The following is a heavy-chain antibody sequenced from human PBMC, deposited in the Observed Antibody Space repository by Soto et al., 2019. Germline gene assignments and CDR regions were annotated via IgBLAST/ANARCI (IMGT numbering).Heavy chain of an antibody. J-gene: IGHJ6*03. V-gene: IGHV1-2*04. D-gene: IGHD1-1*01. CDR3: ARVGRAYYYYYMDV. CDR2: INPNSGGT. CDR1: GYTFTGYY. Sequence: GASVKVSCKASGYTFTGYYMHWVRQAPGQGLEWMGWINPNSGGTNYAQKFQGWVTMTRDTSISTAYMELSRLRSEDTAVYYCARVGRAYYYYYMDVWGKGTTVTVSS.